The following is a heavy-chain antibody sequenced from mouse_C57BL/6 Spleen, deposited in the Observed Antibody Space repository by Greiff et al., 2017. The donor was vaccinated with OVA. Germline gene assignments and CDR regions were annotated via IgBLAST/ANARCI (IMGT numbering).Heavy chain of an antibody. D-gene: IGHD1-1*01. J-gene: IGHJ1*03. CDR3: ARKDYYGSSLWYFDG. CDR2: INPSTGGT. Sequence: VQLQQSGPELVKPGASVKISCKASGYSFTGYYMNWVKQSPEKSLEWIGEINPSTGGTTYNQKFKAKATLTVDKSSSTAYMQLKSLTSEDSAVYYCARKDYYGSSLWYFDGWGTGTTVTVSS. CDR1: GYSFTGYY. V-gene: IGHV1-42*01.